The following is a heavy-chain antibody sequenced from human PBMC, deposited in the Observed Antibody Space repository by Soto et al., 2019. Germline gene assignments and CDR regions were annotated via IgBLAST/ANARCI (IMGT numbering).Heavy chain of an antibody. J-gene: IGHJ4*02. Sequence: SETLSLTCAVSGDSMSSSDYYWGWIRQPPGKGLEWIGSIYYSGSTYYNPSLQSRVAISVDTSKNQFSLKLKSVTAADTAIYYCARRTVNIRTFYSGLKTHCFDYWGQGAPVTVSS. D-gene: IGHD6-19*01. CDR1: GDSMSSSDYY. CDR3: ARRTVNIRTFYSGLKTHCFDY. CDR2: IYYSGST. V-gene: IGHV4-39*01.